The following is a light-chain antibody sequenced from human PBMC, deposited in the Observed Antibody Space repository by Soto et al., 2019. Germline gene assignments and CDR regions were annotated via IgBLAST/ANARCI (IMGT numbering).Light chain of an antibody. CDR1: QSVSSN. V-gene: IGKV3-15*01. CDR2: GAS. Sequence: EIVMTQSPATLSVSPGERATLSCRASQSVSSNLAWYQQQPGQAHRLLIYGASTRATGIPARFSGSGSGTEFTLTISSLQSEDFAVYYCQQYNNWPPWTFGQGTKVEI. J-gene: IGKJ1*01. CDR3: QQYNNWPPWT.